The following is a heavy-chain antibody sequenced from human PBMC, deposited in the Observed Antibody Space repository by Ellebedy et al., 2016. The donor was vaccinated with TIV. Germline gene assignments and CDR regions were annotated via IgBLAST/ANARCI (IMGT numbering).Heavy chain of an antibody. J-gene: IGHJ4*02. CDR3: AREAGNGY. CDR1: GFTFSSYA. V-gene: IGHV3-30*04. CDR2: ISYDGSNK. Sequence: GESLKISXAASGFTFSSYAMHWVRQAPGKGLEWVAVISYDGSNKYYADSVKGRFTISRDNSKNTLYLQMNSLRAEDTAVYYCAREAGNGYWGQGTLVTVSS. D-gene: IGHD6-13*01.